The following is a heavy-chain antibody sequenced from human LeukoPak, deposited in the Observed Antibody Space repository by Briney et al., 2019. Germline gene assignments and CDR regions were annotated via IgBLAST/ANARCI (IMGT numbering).Heavy chain of an antibody. J-gene: IGHJ4*02. CDR3: ARYNIVATIGFDY. D-gene: IGHD5-12*01. CDR2: INHSGST. CDR1: GGSFSGYY. V-gene: IGHV4-34*01. Sequence: PSETLSLTCAVYGGSFSGYYWSWIRQPPGKGLEWIGEINHSGSTNYNPSHKSRVTISVDTSKNQFSLKLSSVTAADTAVYYCARYNIVATIGFDYWGQGTLVTVSS.